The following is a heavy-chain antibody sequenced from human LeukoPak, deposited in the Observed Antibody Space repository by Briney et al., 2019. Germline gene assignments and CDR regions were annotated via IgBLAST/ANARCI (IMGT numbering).Heavy chain of an antibody. D-gene: IGHD3-3*01. CDR1: GYTFTGYY. V-gene: IGHV1-2*02. CDR3: ARDSGYDFWSGYNDY. CDR2: INPNSGGT. J-gene: IGHJ4*02. Sequence: ASVKVSCKASGYTFTGYYMHWVRQAPGQGLEWMGWINPNSGGTNYAQKFQGRVTMTRDTSISTAYMEPSRLRSDDTAVYYCARDSGYDFWSGYNDYWGQGTLVTVSS.